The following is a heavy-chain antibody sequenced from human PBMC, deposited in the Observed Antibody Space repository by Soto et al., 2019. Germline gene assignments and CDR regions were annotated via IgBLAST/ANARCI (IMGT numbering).Heavy chain of an antibody. CDR3: ARGVTDATGGDR. D-gene: IGHD2-21*02. CDR1: GGTFSSYT. J-gene: IGHJ5*02. V-gene: IGHV1-69*02. Sequence: QVQLVQSGAEVKKPGSSVKVSCKASGGTFSSYTINWVRQAPGQGLEWMGKIIPILAIANYAQRFQGRLTITADKSTSTDFMELTSLRSEDTAVYYCARGVTDATGGDRWGQGTLVTVSS. CDR2: IIPILAIA.